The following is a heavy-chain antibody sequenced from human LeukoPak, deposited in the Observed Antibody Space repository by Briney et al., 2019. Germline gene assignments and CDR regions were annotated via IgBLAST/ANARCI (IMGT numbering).Heavy chain of an antibody. CDR2: IWYDGSNS. CDR1: GLTFSSYG. J-gene: IGHJ6*02. Sequence: GGSLRLSCAASGLTFSSYGMHWVRQAPGKGLEWVTYIWYDGSNSYYADSVKGRFTISRGNSKNTLYLQMNSLRAEDTAVYYRARDGLDCSGGSCYFGNHGMDVWGQGTTVTVSS. D-gene: IGHD2-15*01. CDR3: ARDGLDCSGGSCYFGNHGMDV. V-gene: IGHV3-30*02.